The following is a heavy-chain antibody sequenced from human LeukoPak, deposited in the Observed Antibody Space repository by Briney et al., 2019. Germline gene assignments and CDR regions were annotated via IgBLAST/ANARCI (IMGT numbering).Heavy chain of an antibody. V-gene: IGHV1-18*01. D-gene: IGHD2-2*02. CDR2: ISAYNGNT. CDR1: GYTFTSYG. Sequence: ASVKVSCKASGYTFTSYGISWVRQAPGQGLEWMGWISAYNGNTNYAQKLQGRVTMTTDTSTSTAYMELRSLRSDDTAVYYCARSWYCSSTSCYTSGFIHYYYYMDVWGKGTTVTVSS. J-gene: IGHJ6*03. CDR3: ARSWYCSSTSCYTSGFIHYYYYMDV.